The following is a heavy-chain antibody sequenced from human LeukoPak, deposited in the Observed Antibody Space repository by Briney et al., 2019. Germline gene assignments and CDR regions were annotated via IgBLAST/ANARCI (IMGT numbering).Heavy chain of an antibody. CDR1: GYTFTSYG. Sequence: ASVKVSCKASGYTFTSYGISWVRQAPEQGLEWMGWISAYNGNTNYAQKLQGRVTMTTDTSTSTAYMELRSLRSDDTAVYYCARVSDSSGYYMLGDYFDYWGQGTLVTVSS. CDR3: ARVSDSSGYYMLGDYFDY. J-gene: IGHJ4*02. CDR2: ISAYNGNT. V-gene: IGHV1-18*01. D-gene: IGHD3-22*01.